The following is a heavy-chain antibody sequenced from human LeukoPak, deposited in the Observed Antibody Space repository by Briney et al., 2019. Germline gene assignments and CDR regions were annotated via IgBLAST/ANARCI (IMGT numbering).Heavy chain of an antibody. CDR3: ARRPVNIVGAMGAFDI. Sequence: SETLSLTCAVYGGSFSGYYWSWIRQPPGKGLEWIGEINHSGSTNYNPSLKSRVTISVDTSKNQFSLKLSSVTAADTAVYYCARRPVNIVGAMGAFDIWGQGTMVTVSS. CDR1: GGSFSGYY. CDR2: INHSGST. V-gene: IGHV4-34*01. D-gene: IGHD1-26*01. J-gene: IGHJ3*02.